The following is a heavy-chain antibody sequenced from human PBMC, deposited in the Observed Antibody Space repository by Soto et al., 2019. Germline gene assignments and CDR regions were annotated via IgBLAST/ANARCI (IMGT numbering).Heavy chain of an antibody. CDR1: GYTFTSYV. J-gene: IGHJ6*02. Sequence: ASVKVSCKASGYTFTSYVISWVRQAPGQGLEWMGWISAYNGNTNYAQKLQGRVTMTTDTSTSTAYMELRSLRSDDTAVYYCARDGVDTATGYYSAMDGWGQGTTVTVAS. V-gene: IGHV1-18*01. D-gene: IGHD5-18*01. CDR2: ISAYNGNT. CDR3: ARDGVDTATGYYSAMDG.